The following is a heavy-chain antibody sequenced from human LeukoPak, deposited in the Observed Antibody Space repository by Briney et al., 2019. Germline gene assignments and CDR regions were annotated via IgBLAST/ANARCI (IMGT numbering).Heavy chain of an antibody. CDR2: IYYSGST. Sequence: SETLSLTCTVPGGSISSGGYYWSWIRQHPGKGLEWIGYIYYSGSTYYNPSLKSRVTISVDTSKNQFSLKLSSVTAADTAVYYCAREANIDVVVVAAPRYGMDVWGQGTTVTVSS. D-gene: IGHD2-15*01. V-gene: IGHV4-31*03. CDR1: GGSISSGGYY. CDR3: AREANIDVVVVAAPRYGMDV. J-gene: IGHJ6*02.